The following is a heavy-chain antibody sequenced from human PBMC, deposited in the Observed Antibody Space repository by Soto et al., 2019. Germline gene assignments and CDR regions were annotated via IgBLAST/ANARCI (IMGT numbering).Heavy chain of an antibody. CDR3: AREIMPLTNDWYFDL. V-gene: IGHV4-30-4*01. Sequence: QVQLQESGPGLVKPSETLSLTCTVSGGSISGGVHSWSWIRQPPGKGLEWIGHSFDSGSTYYNPSIKSRLPIPVDTSKIQFALRLSSVTAAATAVYYCAREIMPLTNDWYFDLWGRGTLVTVSS. D-gene: IGHD2-8*01. CDR1: GGSISGGVHS. CDR2: SFDSGST. J-gene: IGHJ2*01.